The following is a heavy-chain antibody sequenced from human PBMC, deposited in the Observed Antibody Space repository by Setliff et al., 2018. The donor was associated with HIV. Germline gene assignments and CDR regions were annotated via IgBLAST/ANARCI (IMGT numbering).Heavy chain of an antibody. J-gene: IGHJ4*02. CDR2: LNYDGVT. Sequence: SETLSLTCAVYGGSFSGSYWSWIRQPPGKGLEWIGELNYDGVTNHNPSLRSRVTISVDTSRKQRSLRLNSVTAADTAVYYCATTYCRGADCPQMYDYWGQGTLVTVSS. V-gene: IGHV4-34*01. CDR1: GGSFSGSY. D-gene: IGHD2-21*02. CDR3: ATTYCRGADCPQMYDY.